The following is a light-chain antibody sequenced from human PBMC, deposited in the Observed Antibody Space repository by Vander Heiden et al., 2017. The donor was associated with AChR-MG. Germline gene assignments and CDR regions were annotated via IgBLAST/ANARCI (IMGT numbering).Light chain of an antibody. J-gene: IGKJ4*01. CDR3: MQGLQTLT. V-gene: IGKV2-28*01. Sequence: DIVMIQSPLSLPVTPGEPASISCRSSQSLLHSNGKHYLDWYLQKPGQSPQLLIYLGSYRASGVPDRFSGSGSGTDFTLKISRVEAEDVGVYYCMQGLQTLTFGGGTKVEIK. CDR1: QSLLHSNGKHY. CDR2: LGS.